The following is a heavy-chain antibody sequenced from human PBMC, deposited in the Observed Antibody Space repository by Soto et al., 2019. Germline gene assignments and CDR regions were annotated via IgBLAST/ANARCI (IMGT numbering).Heavy chain of an antibody. CDR3: ARVVGARGHWFDP. CDR1: GYTFTSYG. D-gene: IGHD1-26*01. V-gene: IGHV1-18*01. J-gene: IGHJ5*02. Sequence: QVQLVQSGGEVKKPGASVKVSCKASGYTFTSYGISWVRQAPGQGLEWMGRISAYNGNTNYAQKLQGRVTMTTDTPTSTAYMELRSLSSDDTAVYYCARVVGARGHWFDPGGQGTLVTVSS. CDR2: ISAYNGNT.